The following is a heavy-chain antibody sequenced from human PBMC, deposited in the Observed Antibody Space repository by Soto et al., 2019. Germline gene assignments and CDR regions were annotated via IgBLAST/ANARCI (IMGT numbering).Heavy chain of an antibody. CDR2: IWYDGSNK. D-gene: IGHD6-19*01. CDR3: AREDIAVADYYGMDV. J-gene: IGHJ6*02. V-gene: IGHV3-33*01. CDR1: GFTFSSYG. Sequence: QVQLVESGGVVVQPGRPLRLSCAASGFTFSSYGMHWVTQAPGKGLEGVAVIWYDGSNKYYADSVKGRFTISRDNSKNTLYLQMNSLRAEDTAVYYCAREDIAVADYYGMDVWGQGTTVTVSS.